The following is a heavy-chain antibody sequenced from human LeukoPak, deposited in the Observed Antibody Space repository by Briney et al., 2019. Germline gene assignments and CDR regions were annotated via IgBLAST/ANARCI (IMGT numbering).Heavy chain of an antibody. D-gene: IGHD3-9*01. V-gene: IGHV1-2*02. J-gene: IGHJ4*02. CDR3: ARLKYYDILTGCIFDY. CDR1: GYTFTSYY. Sequence: ASVKVSCKASGYTFTSYYMHWVRQAPGQGLEWMGWINPNSGGTNYAQNLQGRVTMTTDTSTSTAYMELRSLRSDDTAVYYCARLKYYDILTGCIFDYWGQGTLVTVSS. CDR2: INPNSGGT.